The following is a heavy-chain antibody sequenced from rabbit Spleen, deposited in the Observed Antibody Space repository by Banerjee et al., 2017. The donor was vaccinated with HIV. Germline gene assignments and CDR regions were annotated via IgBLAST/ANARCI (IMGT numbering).Heavy chain of an antibody. D-gene: IGHD1-1*01. CDR2: IDTGSSGFT. CDR3: ARDTSSSFSSYGMDL. J-gene: IGHJ6*01. V-gene: IGHV1S40*01. CDR1: GVSFSGNSY. Sequence: QSLEESGGDLVKPGASLTLTCIASGVSFSGNSYMCWVRQAPGKGLEWIVCIDTGSSGFTYFATWAKGRFTCSKTSSTTVTLQMTRLTAADTATYFCARDTSSSFSSYGMDLWAQGPSSPS.